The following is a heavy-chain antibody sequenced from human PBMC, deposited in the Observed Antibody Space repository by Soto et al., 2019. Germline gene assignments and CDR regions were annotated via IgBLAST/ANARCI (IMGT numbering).Heavy chain of an antibody. Sequence: QVQLQQWGAGLLKPSETLSLTCAVYGGSFSGYYRSWIRQPPGKGLEWIGEINHSGSTNYNPSLTSRVTISVDTSKNQFSLKLSSVTAADTAVYYCARGLSSGWFDYWGQGTLVTVSS. CDR2: INHSGST. V-gene: IGHV4-34*01. CDR1: GGSFSGYY. D-gene: IGHD6-19*01. J-gene: IGHJ4*02. CDR3: ARGLSSGWFDY.